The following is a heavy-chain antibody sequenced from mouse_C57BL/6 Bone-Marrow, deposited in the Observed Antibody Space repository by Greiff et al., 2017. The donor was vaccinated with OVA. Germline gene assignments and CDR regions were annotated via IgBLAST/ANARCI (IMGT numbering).Heavy chain of an antibody. Sequence: QVQLQQPGAELVKPGASVKLSCKASGYTFTSYWMQWVPPLPFPFLDLIGEIDPSDSYTNYNQKFKGKATLTVDTSSSTAYMQLSSLTSEDSAVYYCAREDDGYYAWFAYWGQGTLVTVSA. CDR3: AREDDGYYAWFAY. D-gene: IGHD2-3*01. J-gene: IGHJ3*01. CDR1: GYTFTSYW. CDR2: IDPSDSYT. V-gene: IGHV1-50*01.